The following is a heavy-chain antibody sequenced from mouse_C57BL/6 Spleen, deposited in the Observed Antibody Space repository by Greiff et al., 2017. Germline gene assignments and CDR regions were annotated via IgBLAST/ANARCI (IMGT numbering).Heavy chain of an antibody. CDR2: IYPGDGDT. V-gene: IGHV1-80*01. CDR1: GYAFSSYW. CDR3: ARGEDGYDWVDY. Sequence: QVQLKQSGAELVKPGASVKISCKASGYAFSSYWMNWVKQRPGKGLEWIGQIYPGDGDTNYNGKFKGKATLTADKSSSTAYMQLSSLTSEDSAVYFCARGEDGYDWVDYWGQGTTLTVSS. J-gene: IGHJ2*01. D-gene: IGHD2-2*01.